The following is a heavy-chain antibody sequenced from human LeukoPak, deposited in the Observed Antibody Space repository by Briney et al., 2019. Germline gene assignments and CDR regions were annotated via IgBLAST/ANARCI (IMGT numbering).Heavy chain of an antibody. J-gene: IGHJ5*02. CDR3: AREPGRIVVVPAAIHRTVWFDP. Sequence: ASVKVSCKASGYTFTGYYMHWVRQAPGQGLEWMGWISPNSGGTNYAQKFQGRVTMTRDTSISTAYMELSRLRSDDTAVYYCAREPGRIVVVPAAIHRTVWFDPWGQGTLVTVSS. D-gene: IGHD2-2*01. CDR1: GYTFTGYY. V-gene: IGHV1-2*02. CDR2: ISPNSGGT.